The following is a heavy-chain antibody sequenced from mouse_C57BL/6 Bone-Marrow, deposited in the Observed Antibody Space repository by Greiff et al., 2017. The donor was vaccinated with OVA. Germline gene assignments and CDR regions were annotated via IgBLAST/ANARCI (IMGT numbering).Heavy chain of an antibody. CDR1: GYTFTSYW. V-gene: IGHV1-5*01. CDR2: IYPGNSDT. Sequence: EVQLKESGTVLARPGASVKMSCKTSGYTFTSYWMHWVKQRPGQGLEWIGAIYPGNSDTSYNQKFKGKAKLTAVTSASTAYMELSSLTNEDSAVYYCTRTGGGAYWGQGTLVTVSA. J-gene: IGHJ3*01. CDR3: TRTGGGAY. D-gene: IGHD4-1*01.